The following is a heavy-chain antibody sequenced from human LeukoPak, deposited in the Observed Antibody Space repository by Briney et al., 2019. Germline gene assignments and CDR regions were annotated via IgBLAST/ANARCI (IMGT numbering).Heavy chain of an antibody. V-gene: IGHV1-18*01. CDR1: GYTFTSDG. D-gene: IGHD1-26*01. J-gene: IGHJ3*02. Sequence: GASVKVSCKASGYTFTSDGISWVRQAPGQGLEWMAWISVYSGNTNYAQKLQGRVTMTTDTSTSTAYMELRSLRPDDTAVYYCARPYSGGYRDAFDIWGQGTMVTVSS. CDR3: ARPYSGGYRDAFDI. CDR2: ISVYSGNT.